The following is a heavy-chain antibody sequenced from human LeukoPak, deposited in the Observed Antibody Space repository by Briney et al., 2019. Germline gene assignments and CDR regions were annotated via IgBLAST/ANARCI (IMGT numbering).Heavy chain of an antibody. D-gene: IGHD1-26*01. CDR3: ARGGSYLSAFDI. V-gene: IGHV3-53*01. CDR2: IYSGGST. J-gene: IGHJ3*02. CDR1: GFTFGDYA. Sequence: PGGSLRLSCTASGFTFGDYAISWVRQAPGKGLEWVSIIYSGGSTFYADSVKGRFTISRDNSKNTLYLQMNSLRAEDTAVYYCARGGSYLSAFDIWGQGTMVTVSS.